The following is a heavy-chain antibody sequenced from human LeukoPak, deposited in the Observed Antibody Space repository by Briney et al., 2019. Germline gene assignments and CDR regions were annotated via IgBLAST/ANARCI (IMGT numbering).Heavy chain of an antibody. Sequence: GGSLRLSCAASGFTFSSYSMSWVRQAPGKGLEWVSSISSSSSYIYYADSVKGRFTISRDNAKNSLYLQMNSLRAEDTAVYYCAREDGDWFDPWGQGTLVTVSS. D-gene: IGHD3-16*01. CDR2: ISSSSSYI. CDR3: AREDGDWFDP. J-gene: IGHJ5*02. CDR1: GFTFSSYS. V-gene: IGHV3-21*01.